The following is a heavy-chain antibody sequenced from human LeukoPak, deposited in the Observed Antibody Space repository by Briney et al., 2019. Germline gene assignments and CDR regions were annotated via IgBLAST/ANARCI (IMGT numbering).Heavy chain of an antibody. J-gene: IGHJ3*01. CDR3: GREIDGVMDDALDL. Sequence: PSETLSLTCAVYGESLSGGYWSWIRQPPGKGLEWIGEVDHYGSTNNNPSLKSRVTISVDTSKNQFSLRLYSVTAADTAVYYCGREIDGVMDDALDLWGRGTMVAVSS. D-gene: IGHD4-17*01. CDR2: VDHYGST. CDR1: GESLSGGY. V-gene: IGHV4-34*01.